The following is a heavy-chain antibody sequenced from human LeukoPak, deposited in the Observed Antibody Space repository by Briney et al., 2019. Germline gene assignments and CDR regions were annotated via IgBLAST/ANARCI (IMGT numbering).Heavy chain of an antibody. J-gene: IGHJ4*02. V-gene: IGHV3-23*01. CDR2: ISGSGGST. CDR1: GFTFSSYG. Sequence: GGTLRLSCAASGFTFSSYGMNWVRQAPGKGLEWVSAISGSGGSTYYADSVKGRFTISRDNSKNTLYLQMNSLRAEDTAVYYCAKASAYCGGDCYSDLGDYWGQGTLVTVSS. CDR3: AKASAYCGGDCYSDLGDY. D-gene: IGHD2-21*02.